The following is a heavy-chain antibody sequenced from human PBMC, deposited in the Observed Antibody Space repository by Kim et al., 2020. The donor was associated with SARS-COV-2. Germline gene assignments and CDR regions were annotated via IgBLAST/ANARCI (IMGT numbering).Heavy chain of an antibody. CDR3: VKGGYCSGGSWYSPNWFDP. CDR1: GFSFRSYA. CDR2: ISYDGSNK. J-gene: IGHJ5*02. V-gene: IGHV3-30*18. Sequence: GGSLRLSCAASGFSFRSYAMHWVRQAPGRGLEWVAIISYDGSNKDYADSVKGRFTISRDNSKNTLYLQVNSLRPEDTAIYYCVKGGYCSGGSWYSPNWFDPWGQGTLVTVSS. D-gene: IGHD2-15*01.